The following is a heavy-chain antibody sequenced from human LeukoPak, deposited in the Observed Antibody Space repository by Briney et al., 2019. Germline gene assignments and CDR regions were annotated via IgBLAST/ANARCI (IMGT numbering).Heavy chain of an antibody. Sequence: HPGGSLRLSCAASGFALSTHGMHWVRQAPGKGLEWVAVIGNTGLAKYFAEFAKGRFTISRDNSKNTLYLETNSLRHEDTAVYYCAREATWGNWYFDLWGRGTLVTVSS. V-gene: IGHV3-30*03. CDR1: GFALSTHG. CDR2: IGNTGLAK. D-gene: IGHD3-16*01. J-gene: IGHJ2*01. CDR3: AREATWGNWYFDL.